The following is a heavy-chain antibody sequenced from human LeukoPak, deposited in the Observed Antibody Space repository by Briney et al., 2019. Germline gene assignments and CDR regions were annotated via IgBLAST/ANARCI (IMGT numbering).Heavy chain of an antibody. CDR3: AKGSTVTLIEPWDY. CDR2: ISGSGGST. J-gene: IGHJ4*02. V-gene: IGHV3-23*01. CDR1: GFTFSSYA. D-gene: IGHD4-17*01. Sequence: GGSLRLSCAASGFTFSSYAMSWVRQAPGKGLEWVSAISGSGGSTYYADCVKGRFTISRDNSKNTLYLQMNSLRAEDTAVYYCAKGSTVTLIEPWDYWGQGTLVTVSS.